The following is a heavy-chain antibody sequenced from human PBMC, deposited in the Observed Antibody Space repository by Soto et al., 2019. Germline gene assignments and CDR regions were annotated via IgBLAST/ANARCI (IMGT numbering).Heavy chain of an antibody. CDR3: AELRYSSGTGNFDY. CDR1: GFTFHNYA. Sequence: EVQLVESGGGLVQPGGSLRLSCAASGFTFHNYAMHWVRQAPGKGLEWVSGLSWDGGDVDYADSVKGRFAISRDNAKNSLYLQMNSLTAEDTAFYYCAELRYSSGTGNFDYWGQGTLVTVSS. J-gene: IGHJ4*02. D-gene: IGHD3-10*01. V-gene: IGHV3-9*01. CDR2: LSWDGGDV.